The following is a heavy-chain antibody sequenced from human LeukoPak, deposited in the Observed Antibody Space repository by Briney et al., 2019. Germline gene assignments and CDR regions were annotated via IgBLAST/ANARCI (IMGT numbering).Heavy chain of an antibody. CDR3: ARRRRNTAMVSSGWYY. CDR1: GDSVSSNSAA. J-gene: IGHJ4*02. V-gene: IGHV6-1*01. D-gene: IGHD5-18*01. CDR2: TYYRSKWYN. Sequence: SQTLSLTCAISGDSVSSNSAAWNWIRQSPSRGLEWLGRTYYRSKWYNDYAVSVKSRITINPDTSKNQFSLKLSSVTAADTAVYYCARRRRNTAMVSSGWYYWGQGTLVTVSS.